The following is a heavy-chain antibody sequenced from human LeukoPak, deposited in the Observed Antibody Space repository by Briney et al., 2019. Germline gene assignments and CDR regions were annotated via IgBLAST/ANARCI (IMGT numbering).Heavy chain of an antibody. V-gene: IGHV3-48*02. J-gene: IGHJ4*02. CDR3: VRDPDALDY. CDR1: GFTFSGYS. CDR2: IRSSGSPI. Sequence: GGSLRLSCAASGFTFSGYSMNWVRQAPGEGLEWVSYIRSSGSPIYYADSVKGRFTISRDNAKNSVYLQMNSLRDEDTAVYYCVRDPDALDYWGQGTLVTVSS.